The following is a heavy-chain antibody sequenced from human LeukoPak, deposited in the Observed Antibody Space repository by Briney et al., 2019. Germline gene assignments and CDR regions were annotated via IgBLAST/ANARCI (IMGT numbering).Heavy chain of an antibody. V-gene: IGHV3-30*18. CDR1: GFTFSSYG. J-gene: IGHJ5*02. D-gene: IGHD2-15*01. CDR3: AKDPILRSAAATPLWFDP. Sequence: GRSLRLSCAASGFTFSSYGMHWVRQAPGKGLEWVAVISYDGSNKYYADSVKGRFTISRDNSKNTLYLQMNSLRAEDTAVYYCAKDPILRSAAATPLWFDPWGQGTLVTVSS. CDR2: ISYDGSNK.